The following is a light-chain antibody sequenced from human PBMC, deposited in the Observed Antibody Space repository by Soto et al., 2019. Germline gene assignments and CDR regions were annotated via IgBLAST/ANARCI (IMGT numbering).Light chain of an antibody. CDR3: QQYEA. J-gene: IGKJ1*01. CDR2: GAS. V-gene: IGKV3-20*01. Sequence: EIVLTQSPGTLSLSPGERATLSCRASQSVSSNLAWYQQKPGQAPRLLIYGASTRATGIPARFSGSGSGTDFTLTISRREPEDFAVYYCQQYEAFGQGPKVNI. CDR1: QSVSSN.